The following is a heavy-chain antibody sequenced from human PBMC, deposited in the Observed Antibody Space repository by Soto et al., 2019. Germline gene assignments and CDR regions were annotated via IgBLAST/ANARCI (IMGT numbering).Heavy chain of an antibody. CDR3: ARTIAARGGMDV. CDR2: ISYDGSNK. Sequence: QVQLVESGGGVVQPGRSLRLSCEASGFTFSSYAMHWVRQAPGKGLEWVAVISYDGSNKYYADSVKGRFTISRDNSKNTLYLQMNSLRAEDTAVYYCARTIAARGGMDVWGQGTTVTVSS. CDR1: GFTFSSYA. J-gene: IGHJ6*02. V-gene: IGHV3-30-3*01. D-gene: IGHD6-6*01.